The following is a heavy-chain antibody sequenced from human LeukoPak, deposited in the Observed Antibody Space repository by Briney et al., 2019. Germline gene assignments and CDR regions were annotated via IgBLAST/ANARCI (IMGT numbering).Heavy chain of an antibody. Sequence: SETLSLTCAVYGGSFSGYYWSWIRRPPGKGLEWIGEINHSGSTNYNPSLKSRVTISVDTSKNQFSLKLSSVTAADTAVYYCARGRRVSTYYYDSSGYYYFDYWGQGTLVTVSS. CDR2: INHSGST. J-gene: IGHJ4*02. CDR3: ARGRRVSTYYYDSSGYYYFDY. D-gene: IGHD3-22*01. V-gene: IGHV4-34*01. CDR1: GGSFSGYY.